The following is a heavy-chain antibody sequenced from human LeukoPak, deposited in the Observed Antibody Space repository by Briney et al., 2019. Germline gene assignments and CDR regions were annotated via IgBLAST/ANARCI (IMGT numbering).Heavy chain of an antibody. CDR2: INHSGST. J-gene: IGHJ5*02. CDR1: GGSFSDYY. CDR3: ARARVYYYGSDLTFDP. V-gene: IGHV4-34*01. D-gene: IGHD3-10*01. Sequence: SETLSLTCAVYGGSFSDYYWSWIRQPPGKGLEWIGEINHSGSTNYNPSLKSRVTISVDTSKNQFSLKLSSVTAADTAVYYCARARVYYYGSDLTFDPWGQGTLVTVSS.